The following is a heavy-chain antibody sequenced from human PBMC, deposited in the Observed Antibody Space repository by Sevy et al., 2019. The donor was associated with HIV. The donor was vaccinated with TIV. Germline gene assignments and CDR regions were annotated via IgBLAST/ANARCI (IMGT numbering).Heavy chain of an antibody. J-gene: IGHJ6*03. V-gene: IGHV6-1*01. D-gene: IGHD7-27*01. CDR1: GDSVSSNSAA. Sequence: SQTVSLTCAISGDSVSSNSAAWNWIRQSPSRGLEWLGRTYYRSKWYNDYAVSVKSRITINPDTSYNQFSLQLNPVTPEDTALYYCARDTKLGLGYYDYYMDVWGKGTTVTVSS. CDR2: TYYRSKWYN. CDR3: ARDTKLGLGYYDYYMDV.